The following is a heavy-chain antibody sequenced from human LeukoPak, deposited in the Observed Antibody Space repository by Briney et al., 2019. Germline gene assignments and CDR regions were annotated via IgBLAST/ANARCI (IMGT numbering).Heavy chain of an antibody. CDR3: ARMDYYTSGTYTYPTFDY. CDR1: GFTFSRNW. V-gene: IGHV3-7*03. D-gene: IGHD3-10*01. Sequence: GGSLRLSCAASGFTFSRNWMKHDGSETYYVDSVKGRFTISRDNAKNSLHLHMNSLRAEDAAVFYCARMDYYTSGTYTYPTFDYWGQGTLVTVSS. CDR2: HDGSET. J-gene: IGHJ4*02.